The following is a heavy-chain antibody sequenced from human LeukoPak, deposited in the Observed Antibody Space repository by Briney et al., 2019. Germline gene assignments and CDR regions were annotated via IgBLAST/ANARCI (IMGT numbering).Heavy chain of an antibody. CDR2: MWYDGSNK. J-gene: IGHJ6*02. CDR3: ARGRYSGYDYYYYGMDA. D-gene: IGHD5-12*01. Sequence: GRSLRLSCAASGFTFSSYGMHWVRQAPGKGLEWVAVMWYDGSNKYYADSVKGRFTISRDNSKNTLYLQMNSLRAEDTAVYYCARGRYSGYDYYYYGMDAWGQGTTVTVSS. V-gene: IGHV3-33*01. CDR1: GFTFSSYG.